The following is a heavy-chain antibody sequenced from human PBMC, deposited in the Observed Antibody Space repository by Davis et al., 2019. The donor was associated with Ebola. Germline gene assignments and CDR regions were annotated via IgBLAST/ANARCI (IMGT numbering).Heavy chain of an antibody. CDR2: IYHAGRT. CDR3: ARGNYGDYIVLYYYNMDV. Sequence: MPSETLSLTCAVSGGSISSSNWWSWVRQPPGKGLEWIGEIYHAGRTNCNPSLKSRVTISVDTSKNQFSLKLTSVTAADTAVYYCARGNYGDYIVLYYYNMDVWGQGTTVTVSS. D-gene: IGHD4-17*01. J-gene: IGHJ6*02. CDR1: GGSISSSNW. V-gene: IGHV4-4*02.